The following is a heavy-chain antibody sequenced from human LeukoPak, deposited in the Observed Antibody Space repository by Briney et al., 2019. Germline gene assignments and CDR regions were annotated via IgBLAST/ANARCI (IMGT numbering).Heavy chain of an antibody. CDR1: GYSFTDKY. Sequence: ASVKVSCKASGYSFTDKYMHWVRQAPGQGLQWMGWINPNSGGTNYAQKFQGRVTMTRDTSISTAYMELSRLRSDDTAVYYCASYSSFDYWGQGTLVTVSS. D-gene: IGHD6-13*01. CDR3: ASYSSFDY. J-gene: IGHJ4*02. V-gene: IGHV1-2*02. CDR2: INPNSGGT.